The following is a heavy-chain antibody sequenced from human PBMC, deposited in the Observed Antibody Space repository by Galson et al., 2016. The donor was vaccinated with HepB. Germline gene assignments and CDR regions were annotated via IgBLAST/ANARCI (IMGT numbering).Heavy chain of an antibody. J-gene: IGHJ5*02. Sequence: LSLTCAVYGGSFSNYDWSWIRQPPGKGLEWIGEINHSGSTNYKPSLKSRVTISVATSKNQLSLKLSPVTAAETAVYFCARGAGRYSSSWYRKGNYNWFDPWGQGTLVTVSS. CDR3: ARGAGRYSSSWYRKGNYNWFDP. CDR2: INHSGST. CDR1: GGSFSNYD. V-gene: IGHV4-34*01. D-gene: IGHD6-13*01.